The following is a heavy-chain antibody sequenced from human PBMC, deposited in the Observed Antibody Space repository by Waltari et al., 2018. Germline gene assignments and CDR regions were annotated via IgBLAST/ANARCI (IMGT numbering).Heavy chain of an antibody. D-gene: IGHD1-20*01. Sequence: EVQLLESGGGLVQPGGSLRLSCAASGFTFSSYAMSWVRQAPGKGRECGAAIRGSGDSTYYADSVKGRFTISRDNSKNTLYLQMNSLRAEDTAIYYCAKVIGSNWNRDYWGQGTLVTVSS. CDR2: IRGSGDST. CDR3: AKVIGSNWNRDY. J-gene: IGHJ4*02. CDR1: GFTFSSYA. V-gene: IGHV3-23*01.